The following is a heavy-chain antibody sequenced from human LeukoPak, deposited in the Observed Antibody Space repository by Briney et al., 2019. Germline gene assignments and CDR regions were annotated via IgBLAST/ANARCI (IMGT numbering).Heavy chain of an antibody. V-gene: IGHV3-23*01. Sequence: GGSLRLSCVASGFTVTSDYLSRVRQAPGKGLEWVSTISSSGGSAHSADSVKGRFTISRDNSKNTLYLHMNSLRAGDTAVFFCAKDIGDYGDYPDFWGQGTLVTVSS. CDR1: GFTVTSDY. CDR3: AKDIGDYGDYPDF. J-gene: IGHJ4*02. CDR2: ISSSGGSA. D-gene: IGHD4-17*01.